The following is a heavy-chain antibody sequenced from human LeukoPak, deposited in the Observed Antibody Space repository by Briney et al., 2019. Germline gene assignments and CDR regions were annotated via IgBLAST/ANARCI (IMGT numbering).Heavy chain of an antibody. J-gene: IGHJ6*03. D-gene: IGHD3-10*01. CDR2: INPGGTT. CDR1: GGSFSGYY. CDR3: ARGTYYYGSGSYNPYYYYYYMDV. V-gene: IGHV4-34*01. Sequence: SETLSLTCAVHGGSFSGYYWAWIRQPPGKGLEWIGEINPGGTTNYHPSLKSRVTMSVDTSKNQFSLKLSSVTAADTAVYYCARGTYYYGSGSYNPYYYYYYMDVWGKGTTVTVSS.